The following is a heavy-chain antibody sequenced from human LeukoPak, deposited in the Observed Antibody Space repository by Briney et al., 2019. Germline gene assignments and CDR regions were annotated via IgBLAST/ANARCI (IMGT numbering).Heavy chain of an antibody. J-gene: IGHJ5*02. CDR2: ISWNSGSI. CDR3: AKADRSSASGGRLDP. D-gene: IGHD6-6*01. Sequence: SGGSLRLSCAASGFTFDDYAMHWVRQAPGKGLEWVSGISWNSGSIGYADSVKGRFTISRDNAKNSVYLQMNSLRPADTAFYYCAKADRSSASGGRLDPWGQGTLVTVSS. V-gene: IGHV3-9*01. CDR1: GFTFDDYA.